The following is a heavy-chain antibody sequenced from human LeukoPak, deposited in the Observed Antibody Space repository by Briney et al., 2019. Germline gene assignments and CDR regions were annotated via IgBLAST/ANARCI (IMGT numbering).Heavy chain of an antibody. CDR3: ARLRGAMTPVTSDFDY. CDR1: GGSISGSSFY. Sequence: PSETLSLTCTVSGGSISGSSFYWAWIRQPPGKGLEWIGSGFYSGSAYYSPSLKSRVTISVDTSKNQFPLNLSSVTAADTAVYYCARLRGAMTPVTSDFDYWGQGTLVTVSS. J-gene: IGHJ4*02. V-gene: IGHV4-39*01. CDR2: GFYSGSA. D-gene: IGHD4-17*01.